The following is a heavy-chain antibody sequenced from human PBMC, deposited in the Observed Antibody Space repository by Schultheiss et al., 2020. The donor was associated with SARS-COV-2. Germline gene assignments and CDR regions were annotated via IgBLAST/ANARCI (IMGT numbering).Heavy chain of an antibody. CDR3: ARDQRGEQQLAFDY. Sequence: SQTLSLTCTVSGGSISSYYWSWIRQPPGKGLEWIGYIYYSGSTNYNPSLKSRVTMSVDTSKNQFSLKLSSVTAADTAVYYCARDQRGEQQLAFDYWGQGTLVTVSS. V-gene: IGHV4-59*12. D-gene: IGHD6-13*01. CDR2: IYYSGST. CDR1: GGSISSYY. J-gene: IGHJ4*02.